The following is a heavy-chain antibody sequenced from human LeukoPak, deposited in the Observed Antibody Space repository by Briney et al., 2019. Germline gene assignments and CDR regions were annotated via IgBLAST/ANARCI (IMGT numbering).Heavy chain of an antibody. J-gene: IGHJ4*02. Sequence: GVSLRLSCAASGFTFSSYAMSWVRQAPGKGLEGVSAINGPGTTFYAYIVKGRFSVSRDISKNTLYLEMNSLRADDTVVYYCVKESPYPVGGTSRIYYFDNWGQGTLVTVSS. D-gene: IGHD1-26*01. V-gene: IGHV3-23*01. CDR2: INGPGTT. CDR3: VKESPYPVGGTSRIYYFDN. CDR1: GFTFSSYA.